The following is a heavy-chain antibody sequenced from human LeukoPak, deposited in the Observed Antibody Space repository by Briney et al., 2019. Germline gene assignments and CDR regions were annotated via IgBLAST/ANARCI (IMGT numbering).Heavy chain of an antibody. Sequence: SETLSLTCTVSGGPISSYYWSWIRQPPGKGLEWIGYIYYSGSTNYNPSLKSRVTISVDTSKNQFSLKLSSVTAADTAVYYCARDRTGTYNWFDPWGQGTLVTVSS. CDR1: GGPISSYY. J-gene: IGHJ5*02. V-gene: IGHV4-59*01. CDR3: ARDRTGTYNWFDP. D-gene: IGHD2-8*02. CDR2: IYYSGST.